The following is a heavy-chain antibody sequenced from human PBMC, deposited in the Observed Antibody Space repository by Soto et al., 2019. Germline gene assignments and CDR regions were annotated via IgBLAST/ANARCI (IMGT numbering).Heavy chain of an antibody. V-gene: IGHV3-23*01. J-gene: IGHJ4*02. CDR3: AKKYPGTRPFDY. Sequence: GSLRLSCAASGFTFSSYAMDWVRQAPGKGLEWVSAIGTNSDTYYADPVKGRFTISRDNFKTTLYLQMNSLRAEDTALYYCAKKYPGTRPFDYWGQGTMVTVYS. CDR2: IGTNSDT. D-gene: IGHD6-6*01. CDR1: GFTFSSYA.